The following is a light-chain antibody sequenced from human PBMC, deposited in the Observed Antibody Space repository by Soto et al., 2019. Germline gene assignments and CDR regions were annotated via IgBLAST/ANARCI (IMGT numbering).Light chain of an antibody. CDR3: QQHGT. CDR1: QSISSW. V-gene: IGKV1-5*03. Sequence: DIQMTQSPSTLSASVGDRVTITCRPSQSISSWLAWYQQKPGKAPKLLIYKASSLESGVPSRFSGSGSGTEFTLTISSLQPDDFATYYCQQHGTFGGGTKVEIK. CDR2: KAS. J-gene: IGKJ4*01.